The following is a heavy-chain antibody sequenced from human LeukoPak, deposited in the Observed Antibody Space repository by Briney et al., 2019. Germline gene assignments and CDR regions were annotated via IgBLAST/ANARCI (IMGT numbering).Heavy chain of an antibody. CDR3: ARAARQGFTMIVVPFFYFDL. CDR2: INHSGST. J-gene: IGHJ2*01. V-gene: IGHV4-31*03. D-gene: IGHD3-22*01. CDR1: GGSISSGASD. Sequence: SQTLPLTCTVSGGSISSGASDWGWIRQHPKRGLEWVGYINHSGSTYYNPSLGSRVTMSVDTSKNQFSLKLSSVTAADSAVYYCARAARQGFTMIVVPFFYFDLWGRGTLVTVSS.